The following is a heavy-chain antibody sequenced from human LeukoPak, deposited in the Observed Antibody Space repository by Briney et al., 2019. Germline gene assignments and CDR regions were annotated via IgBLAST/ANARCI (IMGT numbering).Heavy chain of an antibody. V-gene: IGHV1-69*05. J-gene: IGHJ6*03. Sequence: GSPVKVSCKASGGTFSSYAISWVRQAPGQGLEWMGGIMAIFGTANYAQKFQGRVTITTDESTSTAYMELSSLRSEDTAVYYCARDTSSEGVVVVPAARGDYYYMDVWGKGTTVTVSS. D-gene: IGHD2-2*01. CDR2: IMAIFGTA. CDR3: ARDTSSEGVVVVPAARGDYYYMDV. CDR1: GGTFSSYA.